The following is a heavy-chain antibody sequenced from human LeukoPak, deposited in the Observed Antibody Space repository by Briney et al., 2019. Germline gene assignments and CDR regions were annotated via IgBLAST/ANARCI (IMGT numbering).Heavy chain of an antibody. Sequence: PGGSLRLSCGASGFTLIDYNMHWVRQAPGKGLEYMAFIQFDGTTEYYTDSVKGRFTMSRDKSKNTLYLQMNSLRGGDTAVYYCARGAAVALELWGQGTLVTVSS. CDR1: GFTLIDYN. CDR2: IQFDGTTE. V-gene: IGHV3-30*02. D-gene: IGHD6-19*01. CDR3: ARGAAVALEL. J-gene: IGHJ4*02.